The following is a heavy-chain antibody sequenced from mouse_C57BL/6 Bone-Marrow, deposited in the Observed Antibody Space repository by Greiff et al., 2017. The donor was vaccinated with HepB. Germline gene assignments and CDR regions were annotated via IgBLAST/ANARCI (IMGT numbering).Heavy chain of an antibody. Sequence: QVQLQQSGAELVRPGSSVKLSCKASGYTFTSYWMDWVKQRPGQGLEWIGNIYPSDSETHYNQKFKDKATLTVDKSSSTAYMQLSSLTSEDSAVYYCARGFYGSSPYAMDYWGQGTSVTVSS. V-gene: IGHV1-61*01. CDR1: GYTFTSYW. D-gene: IGHD1-1*01. CDR3: ARGFYGSSPYAMDY. J-gene: IGHJ4*01. CDR2: IYPSDSET.